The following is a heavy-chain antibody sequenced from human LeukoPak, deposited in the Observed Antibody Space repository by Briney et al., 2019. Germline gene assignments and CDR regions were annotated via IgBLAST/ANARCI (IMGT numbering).Heavy chain of an antibody. CDR1: GDSISTSNSY. V-gene: IGHV4-39*07. D-gene: IGHD6-13*01. CDR2: INHSGST. Sequence: SETLSLTCTVSGDSISTSNSYWGWIRQPPGKGLEWIGEINHSGSTNYNPSLKSRVTISVDTSKNQFSLKLSSVTAADTAVYYCARAGYSSSGGAWFDPWGQGTLVTVSS. J-gene: IGHJ5*02. CDR3: ARAGYSSSGGAWFDP.